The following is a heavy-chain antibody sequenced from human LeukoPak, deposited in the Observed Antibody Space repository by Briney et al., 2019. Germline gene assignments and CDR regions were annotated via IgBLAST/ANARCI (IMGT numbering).Heavy chain of an antibody. V-gene: IGHV4-38-2*02. CDR3: ARYYGSGRDADY. J-gene: IGHJ4*02. D-gene: IGHD3-10*01. CDR1: GYSISSGYD. Sequence: SETLSLTCTVSGYSISSGYDWGWMRQAPGKGLEWLGSISQSGNTYNNPSLKSRVTLSVDTSNNHFSLKLNSVTAADTAVYFCARYYGSGRDADYWGQGTLVIVSS. CDR2: ISQSGNT.